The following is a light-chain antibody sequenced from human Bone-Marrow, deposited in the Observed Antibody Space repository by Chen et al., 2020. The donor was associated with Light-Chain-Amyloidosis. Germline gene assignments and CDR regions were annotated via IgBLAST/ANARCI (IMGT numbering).Light chain of an antibody. Sequence: SYVLTQPSSVSVAPGQTATNACGGNNIGSTSVHWYQQTPGQAPLLVVYDDSDRPSGIPERFSGSNSGNTATLTISRVEAGDEADYYCQVCDRSSDRPVFGGGTKLTVL. V-gene: IGLV3-21*02. CDR1: NIGSTS. CDR2: DDS. CDR3: QVCDRSSDRPV. J-gene: IGLJ3*02.